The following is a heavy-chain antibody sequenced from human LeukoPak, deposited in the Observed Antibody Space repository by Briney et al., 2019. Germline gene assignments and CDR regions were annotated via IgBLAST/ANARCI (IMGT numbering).Heavy chain of an antibody. D-gene: IGHD6-13*01. CDR1: GYTFTSYG. J-gene: IGHJ1*01. CDR2: ISAYNANT. Sequence: ASVKVSFKASGYTFTSYGISWVRQAPGQGLAWMGWISAYNANTNYAQTLQGRVTMTTDTSTSTAYMELRSLRSDDAAVYYCARDASGIAAAGTGSYFQHWGQGTLVTVSS. CDR3: ARDASGIAAAGTGSYFQH. V-gene: IGHV1-18*01.